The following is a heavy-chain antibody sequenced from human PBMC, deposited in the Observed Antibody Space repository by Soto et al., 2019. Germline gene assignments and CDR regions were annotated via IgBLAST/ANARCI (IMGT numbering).Heavy chain of an antibody. Sequence: GGSLRLSCAASGFTFSDYYMSWIRQAPGKGLEWVSYISSSSSYTNYADSVKGRFTISRDNAKNSLYLQMNSLRAEDTAVYYCAREVADSSGNNLSNWFDPWGQGTLVTVSS. J-gene: IGHJ5*02. CDR1: GFTFSDYY. CDR2: ISSSSSYT. CDR3: AREVADSSGNNLSNWFDP. V-gene: IGHV3-11*06. D-gene: IGHD3-22*01.